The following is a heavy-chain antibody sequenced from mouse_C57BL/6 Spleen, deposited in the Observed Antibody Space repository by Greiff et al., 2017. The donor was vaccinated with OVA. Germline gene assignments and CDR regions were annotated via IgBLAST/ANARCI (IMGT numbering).Heavy chain of an antibody. CDR1: GFTFSSYA. D-gene: IGHD1-1*01. Sequence: EVQLVESGGGLVKPGGSLKLSCAASGFTFSSYAMSWVRQTPEKRLEWVATISDGGSYTYYPDNVKGRFTISRDNAKNNLYLQMSHLKSEDTAMYYCARDGQCQFITTVVAYYFDYWGQGTTLTVSS. J-gene: IGHJ2*01. CDR2: ISDGGSYT. CDR3: ARDGQCQFITTVVAYYFDY. V-gene: IGHV5-4*01.